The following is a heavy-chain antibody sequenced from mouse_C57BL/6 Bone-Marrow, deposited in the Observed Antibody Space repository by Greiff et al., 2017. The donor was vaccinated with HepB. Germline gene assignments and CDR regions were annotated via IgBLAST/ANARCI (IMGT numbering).Heavy chain of an antibody. CDR1: GYTFTDYY. D-gene: IGHD1-1*01. J-gene: IGHJ4*01. CDR3: ATAPSYYGSSYGYAMDY. CDR2: IGPGSGST. V-gene: IGHV1-77*01. Sequence: LVESGAELVKPGASVKISCKASGYTFTDYYINWVKQRPGQGLEWIGKIGPGSGSTYYNEKFKGKATLTADKSSSTAYMQLSSLTSEDSAVYFCATAPSYYGSSYGYAMDYWGQGTSVTVSS.